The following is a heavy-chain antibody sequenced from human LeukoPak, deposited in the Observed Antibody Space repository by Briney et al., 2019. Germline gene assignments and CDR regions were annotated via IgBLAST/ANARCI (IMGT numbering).Heavy chain of an antibody. CDR3: ARSSGYSGYDSRASGDY. D-gene: IGHD5-12*01. CDR2: IIPILGTA. Sequence: SVKVSCKASGGTFSSYTISWVRQAPGQGLEWMGRIIPILGTANYAQKFQGRVTITADKSTSTAYMELSSLRSEDTAVYYCARSSGYSGYDSRASGDYWGQGTLVTVSS. J-gene: IGHJ4*02. CDR1: GGTFSSYT. V-gene: IGHV1-69*08.